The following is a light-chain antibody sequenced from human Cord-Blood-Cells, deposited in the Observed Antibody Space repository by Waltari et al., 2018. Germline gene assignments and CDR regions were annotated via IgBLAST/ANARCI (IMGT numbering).Light chain of an antibody. CDR1: QSISSY. CDR2: AAS. J-gene: IGKJ4*01. V-gene: IGKV1-39*01. Sequence: DIQMTQSPSSLSASVGDRVTITCQASQSISSYLNWYQQKPGKAPKLLIYAASSLQSGVPARFSVGGSGTDFTLTSSSLQPEEFATYYCQQSYSTPPAFGGGTKVEIK. CDR3: QQSYSTPPA.